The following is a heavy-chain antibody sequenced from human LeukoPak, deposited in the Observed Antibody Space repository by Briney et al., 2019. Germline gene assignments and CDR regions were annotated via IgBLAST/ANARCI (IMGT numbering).Heavy chain of an antibody. V-gene: IGHV3-74*01. Sequence: LGGSLSLSCAASGFTFSSYWMNWVRQAPGKGLVWVSRINSDGSSTSYADSVKGRFTISRDNAKNTLYLQMNSLRAEDTAVYYCARGGFDVPGMDVWGQGTTVTVSS. CDR2: INSDGSST. D-gene: IGHD3-10*02. J-gene: IGHJ6*02. CDR3: ARGGFDVPGMDV. CDR1: GFTFSSYW.